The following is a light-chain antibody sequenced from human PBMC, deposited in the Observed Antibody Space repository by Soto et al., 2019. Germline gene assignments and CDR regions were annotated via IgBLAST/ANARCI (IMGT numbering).Light chain of an antibody. CDR2: NNN. J-gene: IGLJ3*02. CDR3: QSYDTNLSAWV. Sequence: QPVLTQPPSVSAAPGQRVSISCTGSSSNIGAGYHVHWYQQLPGTAPKLLIRNNNNRPSGVPDRFSGSKSGTSASLAITGLQAEDEADYYCQSYDTNLSAWVFGGGTKLTVL. CDR1: SSNIGAGYH. V-gene: IGLV1-40*01.